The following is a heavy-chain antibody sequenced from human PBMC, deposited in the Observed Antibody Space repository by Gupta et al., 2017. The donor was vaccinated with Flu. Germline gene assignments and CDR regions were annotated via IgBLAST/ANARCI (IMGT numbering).Heavy chain of an antibody. J-gene: IGHJ4*02. D-gene: IGHD2-8*01. CDR3: ARGAAYCSNGVCSWGYYFEY. Sequence: QVHLVQSGAEGKKPGASVKVSCKASEYTFTRYAMYWVRQAPGQRREWMGWINAADGNTKYSHKFQGRVTLTRDTSANTAYMELSSLRSEDTAVYYCARGAAYCSNGVCSWGYYFEYWGQGTLVTVSS. CDR2: INAADGNT. CDR1: EYTFTRYA. V-gene: IGHV1-3*01.